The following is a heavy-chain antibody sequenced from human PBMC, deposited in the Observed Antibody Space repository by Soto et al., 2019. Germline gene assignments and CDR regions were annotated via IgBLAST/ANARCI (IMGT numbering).Heavy chain of an antibody. CDR2: ISSSSTYT. D-gene: IGHD2-15*01. Sequence: EVQLVESGGGLVKPGGSLRLSCAASGFTFSDSTMNWVRQAPGQGLEWVSSISSSSTYTYYAASVKGRFTISRDNAKNSLYLQMNSLRAEDTALYYRARVGSPGYCSGGYCPPPDYWGQGTLVTVSS. CDR1: GFTFSDST. J-gene: IGHJ4*02. CDR3: ARVGSPGYCSGGYCPPPDY. V-gene: IGHV3-21*01.